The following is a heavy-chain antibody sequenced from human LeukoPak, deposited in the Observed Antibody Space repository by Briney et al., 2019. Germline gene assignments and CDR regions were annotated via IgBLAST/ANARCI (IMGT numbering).Heavy chain of an antibody. CDR1: GFTFTDHY. CDR3: ARDTATALDY. CDR2: ITNTPNNYAS. J-gene: IGHJ4*02. Sequence: GGSLRLSCAASGFTFTDHYMDWVRQAPGEGLEWIGRITNTPNNYASQYAASVRGRFTISRDDSKSSLFLQMNSLKTEDTAIYFCARDTATALDYWGQGTLVTVSS. D-gene: IGHD6-13*01. V-gene: IGHV3-72*01.